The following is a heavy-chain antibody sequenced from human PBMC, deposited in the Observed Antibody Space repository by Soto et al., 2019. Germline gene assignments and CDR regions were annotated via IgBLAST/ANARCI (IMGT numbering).Heavy chain of an antibody. CDR1: GYTFTSYG. CDR3: ARERVAKPTGQGPYYYGSGSSLSFDP. CDR2: ISAYNGNT. J-gene: IGHJ5*02. V-gene: IGHV1-18*01. Sequence: VKVSCKASGYTFTSYGISWVRQAPGQGLEWMGWISAYNGNTNYAQKLQGRVTMTTDTSTSTAYMELRSLRSDDTAVYYCARERVAKPTGQGPYYYGSGSSLSFDPWGQGTLVTVSS. D-gene: IGHD3-10*01.